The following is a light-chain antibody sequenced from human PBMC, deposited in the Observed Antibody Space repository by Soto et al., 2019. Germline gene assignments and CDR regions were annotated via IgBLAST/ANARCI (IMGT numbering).Light chain of an antibody. Sequence: EIVLTQSPGTLSLSPGERATLSCRASQTVSSDYLAWYQQKPGQPPRLLIYGASNRATGVPDRFSGSESGTDFTLSISSLEPEDFAVYYCQQFGSSPIFTCGPGTKVHIK. CDR2: GAS. J-gene: IGKJ3*01. CDR3: QQFGSSPIFT. V-gene: IGKV3-20*01. CDR1: QTVSSDY.